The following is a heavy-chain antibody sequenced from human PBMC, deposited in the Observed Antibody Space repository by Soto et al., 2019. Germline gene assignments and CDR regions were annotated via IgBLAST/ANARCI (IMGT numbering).Heavy chain of an antibody. Sequence: QVQLVQSGAEVKKPGSSVKVSCKASGGTFSSYAITWVRQAPGQGLEWMGGIIPIFGTANYAQKFQGRVTITADESLTTAYMELSRLRSEETAVYYCARDFPSSSSDPWGQGTLVTVSS. V-gene: IGHV1-69*01. CDR2: IIPIFGTA. CDR1: GGTFSSYA. J-gene: IGHJ5*02. CDR3: ARDFPSSSSDP.